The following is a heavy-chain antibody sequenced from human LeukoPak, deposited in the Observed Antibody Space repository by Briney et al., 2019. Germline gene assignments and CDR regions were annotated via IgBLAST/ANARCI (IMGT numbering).Heavy chain of an antibody. CDR3: ATGRDPYKTGH. CDR2: ICDNGST. CDR1: GGSFSPAH. Sequence: PSETLSLTCTFSGGSFSPAHWSWIRQPPGKGLEWIGVICDNGSTDYNPSLKSRVTISVDTSKSQFSLKLSSLAAADTAVYYCATGRDPYKTGHWGQGTLVTVSS. D-gene: IGHD5-24*01. J-gene: IGHJ4*02. V-gene: IGHV4-59*01.